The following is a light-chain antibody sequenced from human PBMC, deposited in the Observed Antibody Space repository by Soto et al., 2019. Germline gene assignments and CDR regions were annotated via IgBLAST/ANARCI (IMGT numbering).Light chain of an antibody. CDR3: QQYGSYPRT. CDR2: GAS. J-gene: IGKJ1*01. V-gene: IGKV3-11*01. CDR1: QSISNY. Sequence: ELAQSPATLCLSLGEGETVSWRGRQSISNYLAWYRQKPGQAPRLLIYGASNRATGIPARFSGSGSGTEFTLTISSLEPDDFAAYYCQQYGSYPRTFGQGTKVDIK.